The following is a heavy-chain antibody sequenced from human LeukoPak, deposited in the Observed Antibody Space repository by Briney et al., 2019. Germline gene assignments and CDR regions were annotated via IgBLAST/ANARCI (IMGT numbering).Heavy chain of an antibody. D-gene: IGHD5-24*01. Sequence: ASVTVSCKASGYTFTGYYMHWVRQAPGQGLEWMGRINPNSGGTNYAQKFRGRVTMTRDTSISTAYMELSRLRSDDTAVYYCARGTLGGWLQLNYWGQGTLVTVSS. CDR3: ARGTLGGWLQLNY. J-gene: IGHJ4*02. V-gene: IGHV1-2*06. CDR1: GYTFTGYY. CDR2: INPNSGGT.